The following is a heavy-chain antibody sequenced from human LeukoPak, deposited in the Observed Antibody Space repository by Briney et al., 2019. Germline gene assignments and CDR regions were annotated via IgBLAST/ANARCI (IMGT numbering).Heavy chain of an antibody. CDR1: GYTFTSYG. V-gene: IGHV1-18*01. J-gene: IGHJ5*02. Sequence: GASVKVSCKASGYTFTSYGISWVRQAPGQGLEWMGWISAYNGNTNYAQKLQGRVTMTTDTSTSTVYMELSSLRSEDTAVYYCARDQTIPTIFGVVIYNWFDPWGQGTLVTVSS. D-gene: IGHD3-3*01. CDR3: ARDQTIPTIFGVVIYNWFDP. CDR2: ISAYNGNT.